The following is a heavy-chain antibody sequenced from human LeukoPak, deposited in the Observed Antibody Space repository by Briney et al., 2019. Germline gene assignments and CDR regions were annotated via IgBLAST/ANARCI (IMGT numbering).Heavy chain of an antibody. Sequence: GGSLRLSCAASGFTFSSDAMNWVRQRPGTGLEWVSVISGSGDKTYYADSVKGRFTISRDNSKNTLYLQMNSLRAEDTAVYFCAKDRSLNGGNSNGYFDYWGQGTLVTVSS. CDR1: GFTFSSDA. J-gene: IGHJ4*02. D-gene: IGHD4-23*01. CDR2: ISGSGDKT. CDR3: AKDRSLNGGNSNGYFDY. V-gene: IGHV3-23*01.